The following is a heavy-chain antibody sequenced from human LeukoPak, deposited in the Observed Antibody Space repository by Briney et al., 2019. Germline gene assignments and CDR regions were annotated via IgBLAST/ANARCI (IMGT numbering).Heavy chain of an antibody. CDR1: GGSISSGDYY. CDR2: IYYSGST. V-gene: IGHV4-30-4*08. CDR3: ARAPLDCSGGSCYYWYFDL. J-gene: IGHJ2*01. D-gene: IGHD2-15*01. Sequence: TSETLSLTCTVPGGSISSGDYYWSWIRQPPGRGLEWIGYIYYSGSTYYNPSLKSRVTISVDTSKNQFSLKLSSVTAADTAIYYCARAPLDCSGGSCYYWYFDLWGRGTLVTVSS.